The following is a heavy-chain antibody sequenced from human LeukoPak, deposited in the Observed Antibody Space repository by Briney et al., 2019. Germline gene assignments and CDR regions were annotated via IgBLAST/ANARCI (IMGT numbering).Heavy chain of an antibody. CDR3: AKDWSYYDSSGYSDAPLDY. CDR2: IWYDGSSK. V-gene: IGHV3-33*06. D-gene: IGHD3-22*01. CDR1: GFTFSSYG. Sequence: PGGSLRLSCAASGFTFSSYGMHWVRQAPGKGLEWVAVIWYDGSSKYYADSVKGRFTISRDNSKNTLYLQMNSLRAEDTAVCYCAKDWSYYDSSGYSDAPLDYWGQGTLVTVSS. J-gene: IGHJ4*02.